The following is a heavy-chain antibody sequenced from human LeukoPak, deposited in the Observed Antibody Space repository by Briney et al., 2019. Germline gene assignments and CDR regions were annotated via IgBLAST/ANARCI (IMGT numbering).Heavy chain of an antibody. J-gene: IGHJ4*02. V-gene: IGHV3-21*01. Sequence: GGSLRLSCAASGFYFSSYSMNWVRQAPGKGLEWVSTISSSSSYIYYADSVKGRFTISRDNAKNSLYLQMNSLRAEDTAVYYCARDVTMVQGVINGFDYWGQGTLVTVSS. CDR1: GFYFSSYS. CDR3: ARDVTMVQGVINGFDY. D-gene: IGHD3-10*01. CDR2: ISSSSSYI.